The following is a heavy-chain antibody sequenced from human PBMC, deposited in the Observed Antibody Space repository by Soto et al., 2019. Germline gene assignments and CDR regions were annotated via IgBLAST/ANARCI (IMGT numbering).Heavy chain of an antibody. CDR2: FYYSGST. CDR3: ARGGAMVRGVIITGSTLDV. V-gene: IGHV4-59*01. Sequence: SETLSLTCTVSGGSISSYYWSWIRQPPGKGLEWIGYFYYSGSTNYNPSLKSRVTISVDTSKNQFSLKLSSVTAADTAVYYCARGGAMVRGVIITGSTLDVWGQGTTVTVSS. J-gene: IGHJ6*02. D-gene: IGHD3-10*01. CDR1: GGSISSYY.